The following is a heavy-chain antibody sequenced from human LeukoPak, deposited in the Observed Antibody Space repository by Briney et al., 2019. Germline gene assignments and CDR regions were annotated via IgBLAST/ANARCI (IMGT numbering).Heavy chain of an antibody. CDR3: ARVDYYDSSGYYYFDY. J-gene: IGHJ4*02. CDR1: GGTFSSYT. CDR2: IIPILGIA. Sequence: SVNVSCKASGGTFSSYTISWVQQAPGQGLEWMGRIIPILGIANYAQKFQGRVTITADKSTSTAYMELSSLRSEDTAVYYCARVDYYDSSGYYYFDYWGQGTLVTVSS. V-gene: IGHV1-69*02. D-gene: IGHD3-22*01.